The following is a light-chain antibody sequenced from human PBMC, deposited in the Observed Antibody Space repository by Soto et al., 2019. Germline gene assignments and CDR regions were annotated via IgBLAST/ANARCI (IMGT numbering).Light chain of an antibody. CDR2: EVS. J-gene: IGLJ2*01. CDR1: SSDVGGYNY. Sequence: QSALTQPASVSGSPGQSITISCTGTSSDVGGYNYVSWYQQHPGKAPKLMIHEVSNRPSGVSNRFSGSKSGNTASLTISGLQAEDEADYYCSSYTSISTVFGGGTKLTVL. CDR3: SSYTSISTV. V-gene: IGLV2-14*01.